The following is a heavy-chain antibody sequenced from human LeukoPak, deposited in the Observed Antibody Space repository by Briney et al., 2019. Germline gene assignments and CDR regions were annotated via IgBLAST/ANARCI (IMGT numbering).Heavy chain of an antibody. CDR1: GYTFTGYY. CDR2: INPNSGGT. J-gene: IGHJ4*02. D-gene: IGHD3-10*01. CDR3: ATDLFTGSGTLDY. V-gene: IGHV1-2*02. Sequence: ASVKVSCKASGYTFTGYYMHWVRQAPGQGLEWMGWINPNSGGTNYAQKFQGRVTMTEDTSTDTAYMELSSLRSEDTAVYYCATDLFTGSGTLDYWGQGTLVTVSS.